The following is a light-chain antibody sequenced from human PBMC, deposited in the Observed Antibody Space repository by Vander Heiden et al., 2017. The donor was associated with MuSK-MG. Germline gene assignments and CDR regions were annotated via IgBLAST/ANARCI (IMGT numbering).Light chain of an antibody. CDR2: DVS. CDR1: SSDVGGYNY. Sequence: QSALTPPAPVSGAPGPSITIPCTGTSSDVGGYNYVSWYQQHPGKAPKLMIHDVSNRPSGVSNRFSGSKSGDTASLTISGLQAEDEADYYCSSYTSSSTRVFGTGTKVTVL. V-gene: IGLV2-14*01. J-gene: IGLJ1*01. CDR3: SSYTSSSTRV.